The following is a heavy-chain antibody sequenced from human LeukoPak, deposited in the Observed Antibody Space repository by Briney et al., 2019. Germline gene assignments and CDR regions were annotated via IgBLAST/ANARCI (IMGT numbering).Heavy chain of an antibody. CDR3: AREAGIAITGTIWYFDL. V-gene: IGHV1-69*06. CDR2: IIPVFGTT. Sequence: ASVKVSCKASGGTFSTDALAWVRQVPGQGPGWMGRIIPVFGTTNYAETFQGRVTITADISTSTAYMQLSSLRSEDTAVYYCAREAGIAITGTIWYFDLWGRGTLVTVCS. CDR1: GGTFSTDA. J-gene: IGHJ2*01. D-gene: IGHD1/OR15-1a*01.